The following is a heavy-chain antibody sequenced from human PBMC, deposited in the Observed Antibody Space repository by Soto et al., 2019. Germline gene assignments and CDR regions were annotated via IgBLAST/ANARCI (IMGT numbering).Heavy chain of an antibody. J-gene: IGHJ6*02. CDR2: INSDGSST. CDR3: ARWYYYGSGGYYPAYYYGMDV. D-gene: IGHD3-10*01. Sequence: EVQLVESGGGLVQPGGSLRLSCAASGFTFSSYWMHWVRQAPGKGLVWVSRINSDGSSTSYADSVKGRFTISRDNAKNTLYRQMNSLRAEDTAVYYCARWYYYGSGGYYPAYYYGMDVWGQGTTVTVSS. V-gene: IGHV3-74*01. CDR1: GFTFSSYW.